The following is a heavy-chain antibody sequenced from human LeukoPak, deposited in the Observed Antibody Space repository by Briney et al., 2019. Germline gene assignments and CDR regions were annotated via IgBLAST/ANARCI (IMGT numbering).Heavy chain of an antibody. V-gene: IGHV3-11*01. Sequence: GGSLRLSCAASGFTFSDDYMSWIRQAPGKGLEWVSYISSSGSTIYYADSVKGRFTISRDNAKNSLYLQMNSLRAEDTAVYYCARVWDSSSWYWFDPWGQGTLVTVSS. D-gene: IGHD6-13*01. J-gene: IGHJ5*02. CDR3: ARVWDSSSWYWFDP. CDR2: ISSSGSTI. CDR1: GFTFSDDY.